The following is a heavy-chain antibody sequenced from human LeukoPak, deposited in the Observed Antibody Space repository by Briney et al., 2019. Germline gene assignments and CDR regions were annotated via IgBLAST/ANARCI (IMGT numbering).Heavy chain of an antibody. V-gene: IGHV3-9*01. Sequence: GGSLRLSCAASGFTFDDYAMHWVRQAPGRGLEWVSGISWNSGSIGYADSVKGRFTISRDNSKNTLYLQMNSLRAEDTAVYYCARGGGTPYYFDYWGQGTLVTVSS. CDR1: GFTFDDYA. CDR3: ARGGGTPYYFDY. CDR2: ISWNSGSI. D-gene: IGHD2-15*01. J-gene: IGHJ4*02.